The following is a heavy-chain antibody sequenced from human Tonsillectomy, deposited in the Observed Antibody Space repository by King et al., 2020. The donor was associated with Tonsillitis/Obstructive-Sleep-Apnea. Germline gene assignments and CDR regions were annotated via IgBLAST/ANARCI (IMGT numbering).Heavy chain of an antibody. D-gene: IGHD3-22*01. J-gene: IGHJ4*02. Sequence: VQLQESGPGLVKPSETLSLTCTVSGGSISSYYWSWIRQPPGKGLGWVGYIYYSGSTNYNPSLKSRVTISVDTSKNQFSLKLSSVTAADTAVYYCARERDSSGLDDWGQGTLVTVSS. CDR3: ARERDSSGLDD. CDR2: IYYSGST. CDR1: GGSISSYY. V-gene: IGHV4-59*01.